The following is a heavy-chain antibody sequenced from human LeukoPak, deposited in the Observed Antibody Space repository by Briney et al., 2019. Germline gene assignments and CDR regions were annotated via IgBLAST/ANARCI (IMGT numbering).Heavy chain of an antibody. CDR2: IYNSART. Sequence: PSETLSLTCIVSGGSVSSGSYYWSWIRQPPGKGLEWIGYIYNSARTNYNPSLKSRVTISVDTSKNQLSLKLSSVTAADTAVYFCVRDLVATIDHYYYGMDVWGQGTTVTVSS. D-gene: IGHD5-12*01. V-gene: IGHV4-61*01. CDR3: VRDLVATIDHYYYGMDV. J-gene: IGHJ6*02. CDR1: GGSVSSGSYY.